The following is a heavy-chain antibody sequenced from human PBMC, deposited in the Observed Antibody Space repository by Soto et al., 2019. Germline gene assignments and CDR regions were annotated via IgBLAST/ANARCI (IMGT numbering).Heavy chain of an antibody. J-gene: IGHJ5*02. V-gene: IGHV4-34*01. CDR2: INHSGST. D-gene: IGHD3-16*02. CDR3: TRGEIAIVNWFDP. CDR1: GGSFSGYY. Sequence: SETLSLTCAVYGGSFSGYYWSWIRQPPGKGLEWIGEINHSGSTNYNPSLKSRVTISVDTSKNQFSLKLSSVTAADTAVYYCTRGEIAIVNWFDPWGQGTLVTVSS.